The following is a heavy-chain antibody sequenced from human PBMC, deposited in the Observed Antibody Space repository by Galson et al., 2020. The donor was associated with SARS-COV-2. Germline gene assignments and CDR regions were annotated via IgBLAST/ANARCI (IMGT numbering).Heavy chain of an antibody. CDR1: GGSISSYY. D-gene: IGHD2-8*02. V-gene: IGHV4-59*01. CDR3: ARAGAVGSGYYYLDV. CDR2: IYYSGST. Sequence: SETLSLTCPVSGGSISSYYWSWIRQPPGKGLEWIGYIYYSGSTNYNPSLKSRVTISVDTSKNQFSLKLSSVTAADTAVYYCARAGAVGSGYYYLDVWGKGTTVTVSS. J-gene: IGHJ6*03.